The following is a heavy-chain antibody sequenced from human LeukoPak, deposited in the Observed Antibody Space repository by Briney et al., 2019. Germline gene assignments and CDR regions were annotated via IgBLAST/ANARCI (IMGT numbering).Heavy chain of an antibody. CDR3: ARDSGEVPDY. D-gene: IGHD3-10*01. J-gene: IGHJ4*02. Sequence: GASVKVSCKASGYTFTGYYMHWVRQAPGQGLEWMGWINPNHGDTNYAQKFQGRVTMTRDTSISTAYMELSRLRFDDTAVYYCARDSGEVPDYWGQGTLVTVSS. V-gene: IGHV1-2*02. CDR1: GYTFTGYY. CDR2: INPNHGDT.